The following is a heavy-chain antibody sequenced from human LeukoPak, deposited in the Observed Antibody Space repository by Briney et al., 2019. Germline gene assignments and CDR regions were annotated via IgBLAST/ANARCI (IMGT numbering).Heavy chain of an antibody. CDR3: ARVVPYRDSSSWYSHPPREYYYYMDV. CDR1: GFTVSSNY. V-gene: IGHV3-53*01. D-gene: IGHD6-13*01. Sequence: GGSLRLSCAASGFTVSSNYMSWVRQAPGKGLEWVSVIYSGGSTYYADSVKGRFTISRDNSKNTLYLQMNSLRAEDTAVYYCARVVPYRDSSSWYSHPPREYYYYMDVWGKGTTVTVSS. J-gene: IGHJ6*03. CDR2: IYSGGST.